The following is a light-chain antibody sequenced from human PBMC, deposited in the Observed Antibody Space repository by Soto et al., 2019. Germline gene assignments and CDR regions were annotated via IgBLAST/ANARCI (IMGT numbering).Light chain of an antibody. Sequence: EVVLTQYPGTLSLSPGERATLSCRASQNLNHNYFAWYQQKPGQGPRLLIYGISARAEGIPDRFSGSGSGTDFTLTISRREPGYLAVYDCQQYGTFTITFEHGTKLD. J-gene: IGKJ3*01. CDR3: QQYGTFTIT. CDR1: QNLNHNY. CDR2: GIS. V-gene: IGKV3-20*01.